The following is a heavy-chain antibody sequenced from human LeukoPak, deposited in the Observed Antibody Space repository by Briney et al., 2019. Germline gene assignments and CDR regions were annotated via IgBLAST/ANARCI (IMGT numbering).Heavy chain of an antibody. D-gene: IGHD3-22*01. Sequence: ASETLSLTCAVYGGSFSGYYWSWIRQPPGKGLEWIGEINHSGSTNYNPSLKSRVTISVDTSKNQFSLKLSSVTAADTAVYYCARHENYYDSSGYAFDIWGQGTMVTVSS. V-gene: IGHV4-34*01. CDR1: GGSFSGYY. CDR2: INHSGST. J-gene: IGHJ3*02. CDR3: ARHENYYDSSGYAFDI.